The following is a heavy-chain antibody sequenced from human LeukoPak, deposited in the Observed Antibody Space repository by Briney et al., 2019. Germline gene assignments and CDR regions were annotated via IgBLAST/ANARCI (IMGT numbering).Heavy chain of an antibody. D-gene: IGHD6-19*01. V-gene: IGHV3-74*01. CDR1: GFTFSSYW. J-gene: IGHJ4*02. CDR3: AKGLGSGWYEVDY. Sequence: PGGSLRLSCAASGFTFSSYWMHWVRQGPGKGLVRVSRINSDGSDTRYADSVKGRFTISRDNSKNTLYVQMNSLRVEDTAVYYCAKGLGSGWYEVDYWGQGTLVTVSS. CDR2: INSDGSDT.